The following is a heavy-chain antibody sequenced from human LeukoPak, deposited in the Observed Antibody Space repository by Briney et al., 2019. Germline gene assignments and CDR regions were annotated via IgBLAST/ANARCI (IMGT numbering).Heavy chain of an antibody. D-gene: IGHD6-19*01. Sequence: PGGSLRLSCTASGFIFGDYTMSWFRQAPGKGLEWVGFIRSKAYGGTTENAASVKGRFTISRDDSKSIAYLQMNGLKTEDTAVYYCTRVRCSSGCRGMDVWGQGTTVTVSS. V-gene: IGHV3-49*03. J-gene: IGHJ6*02. CDR1: GFIFGDYT. CDR2: IRSKAYGGTT. CDR3: TRVRCSSGCRGMDV.